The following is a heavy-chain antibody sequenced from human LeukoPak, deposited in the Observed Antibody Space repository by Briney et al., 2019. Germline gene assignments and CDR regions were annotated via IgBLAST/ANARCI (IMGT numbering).Heavy chain of an antibody. J-gene: IGHJ6*03. Sequence: GGSLRLSCAASGFTFSSYGMHWVRQAPGKGLEWVTFIRYDGSDKYYADSVKGRFTISRDNSKNTLYLQMNSLRVEDTAVYHCAKVYNYFYYMDVWGKGTTVTVSS. V-gene: IGHV3-30*02. CDR2: IRYDGSDK. CDR3: AKVYNYFYYMDV. D-gene: IGHD2-2*02. CDR1: GFTFSSYG.